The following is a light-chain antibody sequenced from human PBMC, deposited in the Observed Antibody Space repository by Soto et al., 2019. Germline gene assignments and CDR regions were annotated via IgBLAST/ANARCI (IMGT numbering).Light chain of an antibody. V-gene: IGKV1-5*03. J-gene: IGKJ1*01. Sequence: DIQMTQSPSTLSASLGDRVAIPCRASDNIGPWVAWYQQKPGKAPKLLIYKASTLETGAPSRFAGSGSGTGFTLTITRLQPDDFATYYCQHYNSYSRTFGQGTKVDIK. CDR3: QHYNSYSRT. CDR1: DNIGPW. CDR2: KAS.